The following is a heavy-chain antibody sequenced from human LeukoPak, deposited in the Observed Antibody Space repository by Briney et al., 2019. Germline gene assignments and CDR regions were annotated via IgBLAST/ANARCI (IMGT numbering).Heavy chain of an antibody. CDR2: ISSSSSYI. D-gene: IGHD6-19*01. CDR3: ARGISSGWYTDDAFDI. CDR1: GFTFSSYS. V-gene: IGHV3-21*01. Sequence: GGSLRLSCAASGFTFSSYSMNWVRQAPGKGLEWVSSISSSSSYIYYADSVKGRFTISRDNAKNSRYLQMNSLRAEDTAVYYCARGISSGWYTDDAFDIWSQGTMVTVSS. J-gene: IGHJ3*02.